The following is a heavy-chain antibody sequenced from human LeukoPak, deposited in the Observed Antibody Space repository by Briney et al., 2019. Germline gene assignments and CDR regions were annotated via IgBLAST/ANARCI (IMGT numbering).Heavy chain of an antibody. CDR1: GYTFTGYY. V-gene: IGHV1-2*02. CDR3: ARDLGYDRSGYYVTGGDY. D-gene: IGHD3-22*01. J-gene: IGHJ4*02. Sequence: ASVKVSCKASGYTFTGYYMHWVRQAPGQGLEWMGWINPNSGGTNYAQKFQGRVTMTRDTSISTAYMELSRLRSDDTAVYYCARDLGYDRSGYYVTGGDYWGQGTLVTVSS. CDR2: INPNSGGT.